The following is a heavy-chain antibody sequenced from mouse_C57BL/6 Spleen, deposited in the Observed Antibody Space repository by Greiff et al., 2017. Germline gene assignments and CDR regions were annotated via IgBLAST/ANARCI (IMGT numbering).Heavy chain of an antibody. Sequence: EVKLVESGEGLVKPGGSLKLSCAASGFTFSSYAMSWVRQTPEKRLEWVAYISSGGDYIYYADTVKGRFTISRDNARNTLYLQMSSLKSEDTAMYYCTRDRRVYGSSLYAMDYWGQGTSVTVSS. CDR2: ISSGGDYI. V-gene: IGHV5-9-1*02. D-gene: IGHD1-1*01. J-gene: IGHJ4*01. CDR3: TRDRRVYGSSLYAMDY. CDR1: GFTFSSYA.